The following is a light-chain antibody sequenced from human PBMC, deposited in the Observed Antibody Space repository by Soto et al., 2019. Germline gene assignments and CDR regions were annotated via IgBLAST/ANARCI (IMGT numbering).Light chain of an antibody. J-gene: IGKJ3*01. CDR3: QQYGNSPGFT. CDR2: GAS. Sequence: EVVLTQSPGTLSLSPGERGTLSCRASQTVSGSYVAWYQQKPVQAPRLLIYGASSRATGIPDRFSGSGSGTNFTLTISRLEPEDVAVYYCQQYGNSPGFTFGPGTKVDIK. CDR1: QTVSGSY. V-gene: IGKV3-20*01.